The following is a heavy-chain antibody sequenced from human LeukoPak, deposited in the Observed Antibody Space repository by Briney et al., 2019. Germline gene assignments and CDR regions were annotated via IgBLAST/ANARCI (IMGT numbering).Heavy chain of an antibody. J-gene: IGHJ5*02. CDR3: ARNGYCSSTSCYWFDP. Sequence: ASVKVSCKASGYTFTSYYMHWVRQAPGQGLEWMGIINPSGGSTSYAQKFQGRVTMTRDMSTSTVYMELSSLRSEDTAVYYCARNGYCSSTSCYWFDPWGQGTLVTVSS. CDR2: INPSGGST. D-gene: IGHD2-2*01. CDR1: GYTFTSYY. V-gene: IGHV1-46*01.